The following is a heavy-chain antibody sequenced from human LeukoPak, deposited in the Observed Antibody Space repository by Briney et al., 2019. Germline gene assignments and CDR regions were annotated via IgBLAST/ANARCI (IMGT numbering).Heavy chain of an antibody. CDR2: ISSSSSYI. V-gene: IGHV3-21*01. Sequence: PGGSLRLSCAASGFTFSSYWMSWVRQAPGKGLEWVSSISSSSSYIYYADSVKGRFTISRDNAKNSLYLQMNSLRAEDTAVYYCAREILRSYSSGWYVSWGQGTLVTVSS. D-gene: IGHD6-19*01. CDR3: AREILRSYSSGWYVS. CDR1: GFTFSSYW. J-gene: IGHJ5*02.